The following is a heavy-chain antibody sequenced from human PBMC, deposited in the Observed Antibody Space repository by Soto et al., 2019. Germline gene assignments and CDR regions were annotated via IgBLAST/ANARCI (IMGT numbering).Heavy chain of an antibody. CDR1: GFTFSNYW. CDR2: INTDGSST. Sequence: VGSVRLSCPASGFTFSNYWMHWVRQAPGKGLVWVSHINTDGSSTNYADSVKGRFTISRDNAKNTLYLQMNSLRAEDTAFYYCARNSVGFDYWGQGTLVTVSS. V-gene: IGHV3-74*01. D-gene: IGHD2-2*01. CDR3: ARNSVGFDY. J-gene: IGHJ4*02.